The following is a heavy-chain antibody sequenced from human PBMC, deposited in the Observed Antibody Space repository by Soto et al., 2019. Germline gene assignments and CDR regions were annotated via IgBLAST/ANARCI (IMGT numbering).Heavy chain of an antibody. V-gene: IGHV4-31*03. J-gene: IGHJ4*02. CDR1: GGSISSGGYY. D-gene: IGHD3-9*01. Sequence: QVQLQESGPGLVKPSQTLSLTCTVSGGSISSGGYYWSWIRQHPGKGLAWIGYIYYSGSTYYNPSLKSRVTISVDTSKNQFSLKLSSVTAADTAVYYCARDRVDILTGYYHFDYWGQGTLVTVSS. CDR2: IYYSGST. CDR3: ARDRVDILTGYYHFDY.